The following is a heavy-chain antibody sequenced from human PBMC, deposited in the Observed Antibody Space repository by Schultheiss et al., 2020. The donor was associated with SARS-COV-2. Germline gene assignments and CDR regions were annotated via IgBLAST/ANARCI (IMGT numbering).Heavy chain of an antibody. J-gene: IGHJ4*02. D-gene: IGHD2-2*01. CDR3: AIPGAYAGNYFDY. CDR2: INPNSGGT. V-gene: IGHV1-2*02. Sequence: ASVKVSCKASGYTFTSYYMNWVRQAPGQGLEWMGWINPNSGGTNYAQKFQGRVTMTSDTSISTAYMELSRLRTDDTAVYYCAIPGAYAGNYFDYWGQGTLVTVSS. CDR1: GYTFTSYY.